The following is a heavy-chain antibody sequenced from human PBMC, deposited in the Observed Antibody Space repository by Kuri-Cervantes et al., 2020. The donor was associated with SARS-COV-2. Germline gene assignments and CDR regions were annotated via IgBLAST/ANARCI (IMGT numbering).Heavy chain of an antibody. CDR3: ATSGTSTDHYFDY. J-gene: IGHJ4*02. D-gene: IGHD1-14*01. CDR2: INPNSGDT. Sequence: ASVKVSCKASGGTSSSYAISWVRQAPGQGLEWMGWINPNSGDTNYAQNFQGWVTMTRDTSISTAYMELSRLRSDDTAVYYCATSGTSTDHYFDYWGQGTLVTVSS. V-gene: IGHV1-2*04. CDR1: GGTSSSYA.